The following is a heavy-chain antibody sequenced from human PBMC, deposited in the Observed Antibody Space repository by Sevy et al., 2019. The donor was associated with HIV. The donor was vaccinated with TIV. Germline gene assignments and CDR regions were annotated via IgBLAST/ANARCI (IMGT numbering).Heavy chain of an antibody. CDR2: ISAYNGNT. Sequence: ASVKVSCKASGYTFTSYGISWVRQAPGQGLEWMGWISAYNGNTNYAQKLQGRVTMTTDTSTGTAYMELRSLRSDDTAVYYCASSSTPKGWFDPWGQGTLVTVSS. V-gene: IGHV1-18*04. D-gene: IGHD2-15*01. J-gene: IGHJ5*02. CDR1: GYTFTSYG. CDR3: ASSSTPKGWFDP.